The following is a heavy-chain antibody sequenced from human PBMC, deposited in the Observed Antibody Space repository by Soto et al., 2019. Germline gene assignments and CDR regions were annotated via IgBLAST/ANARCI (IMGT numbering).Heavy chain of an antibody. CDR2: IYYSGST. V-gene: IGHV4-30-4*01. J-gene: IGHJ4*02. D-gene: IGHD3-22*01. CDR1: GGSISSGDYY. Sequence: SETLSLTCTVSGGSISSGDYYWSWIRQPPGKGLEWIGYIYYSGSTYYNPSLKSRVTISVDTSKNQFSLKLSSVTAADTAVYYCARGTVMGDYYDSSGAKFDYWGQGTLVTVSS. CDR3: ARGTVMGDYYDSSGAKFDY.